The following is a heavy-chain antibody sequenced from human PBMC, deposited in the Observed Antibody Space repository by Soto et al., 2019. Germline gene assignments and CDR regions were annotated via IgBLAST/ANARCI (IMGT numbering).Heavy chain of an antibody. J-gene: IGHJ6*04. CDR3: AKERHEWLARGYYYYGTDV. CDR1: GLTFSSYA. CDR2: ISGSGGST. V-gene: IGHV3-23*01. Sequence: PGGSLRLSCAASGLTFSSYAMSWVRQAPGKGLEWVSAISGSGGSTYYADSVKGRFTISRDNSKNTLYLQMNSLRAEDTAVYYCAKERHEWLARGYYYYGTDVWGEGPTFTASS. D-gene: IGHD6-19*01.